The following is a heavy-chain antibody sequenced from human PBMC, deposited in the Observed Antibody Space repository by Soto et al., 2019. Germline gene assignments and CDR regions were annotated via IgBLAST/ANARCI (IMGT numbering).Heavy chain of an antibody. D-gene: IGHD6-6*01. J-gene: IGHJ4*02. CDR3: ARGLGRQLQY. Sequence: PSETLSLTCAVYGGSFSGYYWSWIRQPPGKGLEWIGEINHSGCTNYNPSLKSRVTISVDTSKNQFSLKLSSVTAADTAVYYCARGLGRQLQYWGQGTLVTVSS. CDR1: GGSFSGYY. CDR2: INHSGCT. V-gene: IGHV4-34*01.